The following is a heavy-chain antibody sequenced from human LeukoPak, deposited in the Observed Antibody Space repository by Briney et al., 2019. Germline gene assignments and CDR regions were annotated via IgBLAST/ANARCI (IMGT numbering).Heavy chain of an antibody. CDR3: AHRTSPDLDFGLDY. Sequence: SGPTLVNPTQTLTLTCTFSGFSLSTSGVGVGWIRQPPGKALEWLALIYWDDDKRYSPSLKSRPTITKDTSKNQVVLTMTNMDPVDTATYYCAHRTSPDLDFGLDYWGQGTLVTVSS. J-gene: IGHJ4*02. CDR2: IYWDDDK. D-gene: IGHD3-10*01. V-gene: IGHV2-5*02. CDR1: GFSLSTSGVG.